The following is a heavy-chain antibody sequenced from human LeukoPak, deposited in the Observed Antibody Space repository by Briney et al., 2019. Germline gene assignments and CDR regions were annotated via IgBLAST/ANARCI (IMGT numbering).Heavy chain of an antibody. D-gene: IGHD4/OR15-4a*01. J-gene: IGHJ4*02. CDR2: IHYSGST. CDR3: ARLGARDGANY. Sequence: SETLSLTCAVYGGSFSTYYWGWIRQPPGKGLEWIATIHYSGSTYYNPSLKSRVTISVDTSKNQFSLKLTSVTAADTAVYYCARLGARDGANYWGQGTLVTVSS. V-gene: IGHV4-39*01. CDR1: GGSFSTYY.